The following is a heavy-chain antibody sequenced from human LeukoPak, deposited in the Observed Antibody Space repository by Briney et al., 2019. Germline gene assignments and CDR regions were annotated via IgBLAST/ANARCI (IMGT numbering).Heavy chain of an antibody. Sequence: ASVKVSCTASGGTFSSYAISWVRQAPGQGLEWMGGIIPIFGTANYAQKFQGRVTITADESTSTAYMELSSLRSEDTAVYYCARDGDGGNSHYFDYWGQGTLVTVSS. J-gene: IGHJ4*02. CDR1: GGTFSSYA. CDR2: IIPIFGTA. D-gene: IGHD4-23*01. V-gene: IGHV1-69*01. CDR3: ARDGDGGNSHYFDY.